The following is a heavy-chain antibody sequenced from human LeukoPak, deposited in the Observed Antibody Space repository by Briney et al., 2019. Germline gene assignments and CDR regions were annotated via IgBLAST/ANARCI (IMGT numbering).Heavy chain of an antibody. D-gene: IGHD2-15*01. CDR3: ARDRDIVGYMDV. CDR1: GFTFSSYW. CDR2: IDSDGSST. J-gene: IGHJ6*03. V-gene: IGHV3-74*01. Sequence: QPGGSLRLSCAASGFTFSSYWMHWVRQAPGMGLVWVSRIDSDGSSTSYADSVKGRFTISRDNAKNTLYLQMNSLRAEDTAVYYCARDRDIVGYMDVWGKGTTVTVSS.